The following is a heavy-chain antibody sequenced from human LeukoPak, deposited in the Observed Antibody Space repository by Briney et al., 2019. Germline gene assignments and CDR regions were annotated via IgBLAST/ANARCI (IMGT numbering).Heavy chain of an antibody. D-gene: IGHD1-14*01. CDR1: GYPFTTYE. Sequence: ASVKVSCKTSGYPFTTYEINWVRQAAGQGLEWMGWVHPNSGSTAYAQKFQGRVTMTRDTSTSTAYMELTGLRSDDTAVYFCARGPRNDPWGQGTLVTVSS. CDR3: ARGPRNDP. J-gene: IGHJ5*02. CDR2: VHPNSGST. V-gene: IGHV1-8*01.